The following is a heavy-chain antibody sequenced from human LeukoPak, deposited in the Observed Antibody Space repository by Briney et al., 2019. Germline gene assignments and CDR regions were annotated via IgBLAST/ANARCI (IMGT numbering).Heavy chain of an antibody. D-gene: IGHD4-17*01. CDR1: GGSISSGSYY. CDR2: IYYSGST. Sequence: SQTLSLTCTVSGGSISSGSYYWSWIRQPPGKGLEWIGYIYYSGSTNYNPSLKSRVTISVDTSKNQFSLKLSSVTAADTAVYYCARDGGYGDGRYYFDYWGQGTLVTVSS. V-gene: IGHV4-61*01. CDR3: ARDGGYGDGRYYFDY. J-gene: IGHJ4*02.